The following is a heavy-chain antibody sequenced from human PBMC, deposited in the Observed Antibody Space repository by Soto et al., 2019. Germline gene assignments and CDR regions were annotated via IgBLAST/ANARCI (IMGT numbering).Heavy chain of an antibody. Sequence: GASVKVSCKASGYTFTGYYMHWVRQAPGQGLEWKGWINPNSGGTNYAQKFQGWVTMTRDTSISTAYMELSRLRSDDTAVYYCAREDTIFGVVRFGMDVWGQGTTVTVSS. CDR3: AREDTIFGVVRFGMDV. CDR2: INPNSGGT. CDR1: GYTFTGYY. V-gene: IGHV1-2*04. D-gene: IGHD3-3*01. J-gene: IGHJ6*02.